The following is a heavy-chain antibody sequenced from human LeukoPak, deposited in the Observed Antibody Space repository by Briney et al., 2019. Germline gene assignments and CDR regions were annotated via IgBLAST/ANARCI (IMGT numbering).Heavy chain of an antibody. CDR2: IYNSGST. J-gene: IGHJ4*02. CDR3: ARDGSANWSQFDY. Sequence: PSETLSLTCTVSGGSISSSGYYWGWIRQPPGKGLEWIGNIYNSGSTYYNPSLKSRVTISIDTSKNQFSLNLNSVTAADTAVYYCARDGSANWSQFDYWGQGTLVTVSS. D-gene: IGHD1-1*01. CDR1: GGSISSSGYY. V-gene: IGHV4-39*07.